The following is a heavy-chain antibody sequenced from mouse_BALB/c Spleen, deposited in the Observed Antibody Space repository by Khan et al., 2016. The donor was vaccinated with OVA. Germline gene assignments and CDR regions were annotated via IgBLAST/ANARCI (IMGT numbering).Heavy chain of an antibody. CDR1: GFTFSSFV. Sequence: EVELVESGGGLVEPGGSLKLSCAASGFTFSSFVMSWVRQTPEKRLEWVATISSAATYTNYPDSVKGRSTISRDNAKNPLYLQMNSLRSEDTAIYYGTYGNYVWFAYWGQGTLVTVST. D-gene: IGHD2-1*01. J-gene: IGHJ3*01. V-gene: IGHV5-9-1*01. CDR3: TYGNYVWFAY. CDR2: ISSAATYT.